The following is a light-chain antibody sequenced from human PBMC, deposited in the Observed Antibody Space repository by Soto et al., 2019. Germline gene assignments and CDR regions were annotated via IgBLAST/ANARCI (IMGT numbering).Light chain of an antibody. CDR1: SSNIGTHS. J-gene: IGLJ2*01. CDR3: ATWDDSLSGRV. Sequence: QSVLTQPPSASGTPGQRVTISCSGGSSNIGTHSVSWHQQLPGTAPKLLIYRNDQRPSGVPDRFSGSKSGTSVSLAISGLRSEDEADYYCATWDDSLSGRVFGGGTQLTVL. CDR2: RND. V-gene: IGLV1-47*01.